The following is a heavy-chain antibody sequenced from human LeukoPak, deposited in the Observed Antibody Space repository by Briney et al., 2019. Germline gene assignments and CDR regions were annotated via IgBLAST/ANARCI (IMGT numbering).Heavy chain of an antibody. V-gene: IGHV1-69*05. CDR3: ARGYCSSTSCYEGGYFDY. CDR1: GGTFISYA. J-gene: IGHJ4*02. Sequence: GASVKVSCKACGGTFISYAISWVRQAPGQGLEWMGRIIPIFGTANYAQKFQGRVTITTDESTSTAYMELSSLRSEDTAVYYCARGYCSSTSCYEGGYFDYWGQGTLVTVSS. CDR2: IIPIFGTA. D-gene: IGHD2-2*01.